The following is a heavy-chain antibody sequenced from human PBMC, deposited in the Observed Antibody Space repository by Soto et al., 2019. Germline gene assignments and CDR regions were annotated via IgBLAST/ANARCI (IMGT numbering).Heavy chain of an antibody. D-gene: IGHD4-17*01. Sequence: QVQLVQSGAEVKKPGASVKVSCKASGYIFTNYAIHWVLQAPGQRLEWMGWINAGDGNTRYSQNFQGRVTISIDTSATTAHMELSSLRSEDTAVFYCARGTLTTGALFDYWGQGTLVTVSS. CDR1: GYIFTNYA. CDR3: ARGTLTTGALFDY. V-gene: IGHV1-3*01. J-gene: IGHJ4*02. CDR2: INAGDGNT.